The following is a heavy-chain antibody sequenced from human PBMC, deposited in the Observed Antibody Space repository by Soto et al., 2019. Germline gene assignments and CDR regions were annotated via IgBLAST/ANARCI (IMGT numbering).Heavy chain of an antibody. D-gene: IGHD2-15*01. CDR3: AYRRGGSSSGGNFDY. Sequence: SGRTLVNPSQTLTLTCTVSGFSFSTTGAGVGRNRQPPGKALEWLALIFWNDAKRYSPSLRSRLTIIKDTSKNQVVLTMTNVDPVDTATYYCAYRRGGSSSGGNFDYWGQGTPVTVSS. J-gene: IGHJ4*02. CDR1: GFSFSTTGAG. CDR2: IFWNDAK. V-gene: IGHV2-5*01.